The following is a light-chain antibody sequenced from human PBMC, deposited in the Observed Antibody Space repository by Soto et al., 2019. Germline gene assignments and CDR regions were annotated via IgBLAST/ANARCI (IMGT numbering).Light chain of an antibody. CDR3: SSYTSSSTVV. CDR1: SSDVGGYNY. V-gene: IGLV2-14*01. J-gene: IGLJ1*01. CDR2: DVS. Sequence: QSALTQPASVSGSPGQSITVSCTGTSSDVGGYNYVSWYQQHPGKAPKLMIYDVSYRPSGVSNRFSGSKSGNTASLTISGLQAEDEADYYCSSYTSSSTVVFGTATKLTVL.